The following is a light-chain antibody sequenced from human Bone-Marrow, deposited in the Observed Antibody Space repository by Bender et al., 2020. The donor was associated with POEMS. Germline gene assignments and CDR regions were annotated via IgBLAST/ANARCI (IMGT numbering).Light chain of an antibody. CDR3: QVWDRTSDHVV. J-gene: IGLJ2*01. V-gene: IGLV3-21*04. CDR1: NIGRKS. CDR2: FDN. Sequence: SYVLTQPPSVSVAPGKTATITCGGDNIGRKSVHWYQQKPGQAPALVIYFDNDRPSGIPERFSGSNSGNTATLTITRVEGGDEADYYCQVWDRTSDHVVFGGGTKLTAL.